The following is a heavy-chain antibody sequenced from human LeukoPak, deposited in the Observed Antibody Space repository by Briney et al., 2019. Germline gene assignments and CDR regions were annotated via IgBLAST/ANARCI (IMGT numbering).Heavy chain of an antibody. CDR1: GFTFSSYA. V-gene: IGHV3-23*01. J-gene: IGHJ5*02. CDR3: AKGPSYDILTGHSQGWFDP. CDR2: ISGSGGST. Sequence: GGSLRLSCAASGFTFSSYAMSWVRQAPGKGLEWVSAISGSGGSTYYADSVKGRFTISRDNSKNTLYLQMNSLRAEDTAVYYCAKGPSYDILTGHSQGWFDPWGQGTLVTVSS. D-gene: IGHD3-9*01.